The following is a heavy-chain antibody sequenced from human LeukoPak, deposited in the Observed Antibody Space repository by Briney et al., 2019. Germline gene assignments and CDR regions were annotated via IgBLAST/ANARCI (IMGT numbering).Heavy chain of an antibody. V-gene: IGHV6-1*01. CDR1: GDSVSSNSAT. CDR2: TYYRSKWYN. Sequence: SQTLSLTCAISGDSVSSNSATWTWIRQSPSRGLEWLGRTYYRSKWYNDYGTSVKSRITINPDTSKYQFSLQLNSVTPEDTAVYYCARGSSSNSWYFDYWGQGTLVTVSS. CDR3: ARGSSSNSWYFDY. J-gene: IGHJ4*02. D-gene: IGHD6-13*01.